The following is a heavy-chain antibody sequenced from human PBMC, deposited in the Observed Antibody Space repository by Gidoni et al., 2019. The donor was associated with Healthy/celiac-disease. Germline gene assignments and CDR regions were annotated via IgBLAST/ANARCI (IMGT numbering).Heavy chain of an antibody. Sequence: QVQLVQSGAEVKKPGSSVKVSCKASGGTFSSYAIIWVRQAPVQGLEWMGGIIPIFGTANYAQKFQGRVTITADESTSTAYMELSSLRSEDTAVYYCARAGGDYYGSSGYYSSINGAFDIWGQGTMVTVSS. D-gene: IGHD3-22*01. J-gene: IGHJ3*02. CDR1: GGTFSSYA. V-gene: IGHV1-69*01. CDR3: ARAGGDYYGSSGYYSSINGAFDI. CDR2: IIPIFGTA.